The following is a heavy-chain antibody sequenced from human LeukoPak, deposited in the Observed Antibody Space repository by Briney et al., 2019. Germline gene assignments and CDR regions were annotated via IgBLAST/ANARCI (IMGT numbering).Heavy chain of an antibody. CDR1: GGSFSGYY. CDR3: ARDSGYYYPLFDY. V-gene: IGHV4-34*01. Sequence: PSETLSLTCAVYGGSFSGYYCSWIRQPPGKGLEWIGEINHSGSTNYNPSLKSRVTISVDTSKNQFSLKLSSVTAADTAVYYCARDSGYYYPLFDYWGQGTLVTVSS. J-gene: IGHJ4*02. CDR2: INHSGST. D-gene: IGHD3-22*01.